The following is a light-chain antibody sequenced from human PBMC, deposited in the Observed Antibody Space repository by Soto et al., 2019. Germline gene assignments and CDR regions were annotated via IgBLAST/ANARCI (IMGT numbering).Light chain of an antibody. V-gene: IGLV7-46*01. CDR2: DTG. CDR3: FLSYDVTRV. Sequence: QAVVTQEPSLTVSPGGAVTLTCGSSTGPVTSGHCPSWCQRNPGQAPRTLIYDTGVKHSWTPALFSGSLLGGKTALALSGAQPDDEAEDYCFLSYDVTRVFGGGTQLTVL. J-gene: IGLJ3*02. CDR1: TGPVTSGHC.